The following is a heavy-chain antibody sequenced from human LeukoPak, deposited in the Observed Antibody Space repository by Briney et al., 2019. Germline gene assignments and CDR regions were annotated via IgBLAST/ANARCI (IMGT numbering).Heavy chain of an antibody. CDR2: ISAYNGNT. J-gene: IGHJ4*02. Sequence: GASVKVSCKASGYTFTSYGISWVRQAPGQGLEWMGWISAYNGNTNYAQKLQGRVTMTTDTSTSTAYMELRSLRSDDTAVYYCARDPVIGLVGATDDYWGQGTLVTVSS. CDR3: ARDPVIGLVGATDDY. V-gene: IGHV1-18*01. CDR1: GYTFTSYG. D-gene: IGHD1-26*01.